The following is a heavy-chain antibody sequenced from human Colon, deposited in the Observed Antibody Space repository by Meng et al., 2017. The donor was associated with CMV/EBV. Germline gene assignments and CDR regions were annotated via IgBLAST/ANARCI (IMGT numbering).Heavy chain of an antibody. V-gene: IGHV3-74*03. CDR1: GFTFSNYW. J-gene: IGHJ6*02. CDR2: INSDGSST. CDR3: AKDVGANFFYGLDV. D-gene: IGHD1-26*01. Sequence: GESLKISCAASGFTFSNYWMHWVRRVPGKGLVWVSHINSDGSSTTYADSVTGRFTVSRDNAKTALYLQMNTLRAEDTALYYCAKDVGANFFYGLDVWGQGTTVTVSS.